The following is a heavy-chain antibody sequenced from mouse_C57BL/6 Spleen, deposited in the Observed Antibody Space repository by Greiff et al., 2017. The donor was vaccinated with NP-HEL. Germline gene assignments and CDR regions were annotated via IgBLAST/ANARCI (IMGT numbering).Heavy chain of an antibody. V-gene: IGHV1-22*01. J-gene: IGHJ3*01. Sequence: EVQLQQSGPELVKPGASVKMSCKASGYTFTDYNMHWVKQSHGKSLEWIGYINPNNGGTSYNQKFKGKATLTVNKSSSTAYMELRSLTSEDSAVYYCQGTGYGNYWFAYWGQGTLVTVSA. CDR1: GYTFTDYN. D-gene: IGHD2-1*01. CDR3: QGTGYGNYWFAY. CDR2: INPNNGGT.